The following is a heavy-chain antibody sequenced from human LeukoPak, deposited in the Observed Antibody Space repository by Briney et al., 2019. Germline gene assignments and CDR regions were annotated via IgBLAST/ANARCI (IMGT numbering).Heavy chain of an antibody. CDR2: ISYDGSYK. J-gene: IGHJ6*02. CDR3: AKYSSSSNYYYGMDV. V-gene: IGHV3-30*18. Sequence: PGGSLRLSCAASGFTFSTYGMHWVRQAPGKGLEWVAVISYDGSYKRYADSVKGRFIISRDNSEKTLYLQMNSLRAEDTAVYYCAKYSSSSNYYYGMDVWGQGTTVTVSS. D-gene: IGHD6-13*01. CDR1: GFTFSTYG.